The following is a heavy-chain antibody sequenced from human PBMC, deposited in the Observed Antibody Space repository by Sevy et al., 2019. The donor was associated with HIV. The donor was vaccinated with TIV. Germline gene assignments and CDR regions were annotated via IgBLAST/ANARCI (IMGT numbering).Heavy chain of an antibody. V-gene: IGHV3-20*04. CDR2: INWNGGST. D-gene: IGHD5-18*01. CDR1: GFTFDDYG. J-gene: IGHJ1*01. CDR3: ARGFYDTAMVALEYFQH. Sequence: GGSLRLSCAASGFTFDDYGMSWVRQAPGKGLEWVSGINWNGGSTGYADSVKGRFNISRDNAKNSLYLQMNSLRAEDTALYYCARGFYDTAMVALEYFQHWGQGTLVTVSS.